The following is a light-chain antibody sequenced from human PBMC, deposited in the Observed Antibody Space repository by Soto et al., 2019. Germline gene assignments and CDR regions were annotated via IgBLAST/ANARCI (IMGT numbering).Light chain of an antibody. J-gene: IGKJ1*01. CDR1: QSVSSSY. CDR2: GAS. V-gene: IGKV3-20*01. CDR3: QQYNNWWT. Sequence: EIVLTQSPGTLSLSPGERATLSCRASQSVSSSYLAWYQQKPGQAPRLFIYGASSRATGIPDRFSGSGSGTDFTLTISRLEPEDFAVYYCQQYNNWWTFGQGTKVDIK.